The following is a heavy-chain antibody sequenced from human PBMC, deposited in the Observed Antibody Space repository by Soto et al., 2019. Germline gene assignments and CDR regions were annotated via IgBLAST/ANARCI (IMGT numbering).Heavy chain of an antibody. CDR3: ARDHSSSWYLDYYYGMDV. Sequence: GGSLRLSCAASGFTFSSYSMNWVRQAPGKGLEWVSSISSSSSYIYYADSVKGRFTISRDNAKNSLYLQMNSLRAEDTAVYYCARDHSSSWYLDYYYGMDVWGQGTTVTVS. CDR1: GFTFSSYS. D-gene: IGHD6-13*01. CDR2: ISSSSSYI. V-gene: IGHV3-21*01. J-gene: IGHJ6*02.